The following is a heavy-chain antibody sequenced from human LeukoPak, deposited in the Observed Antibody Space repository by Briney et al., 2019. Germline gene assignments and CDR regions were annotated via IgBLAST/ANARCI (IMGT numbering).Heavy chain of an antibody. CDR3: AKVPRWLVRGVLPDFDY. J-gene: IGHJ4*02. Sequence: GGSLLLSCSASGFTFSSDAMRWVRQAPGKGLEWVSTISGSGDSTYYSDSVKGRLTISRDNSKNTLYQQMDSLRAEDDAVYYCAKVPRWLVRGVLPDFDYWGQGTLVTVSS. CDR1: GFTFSSDA. D-gene: IGHD6-19*01. V-gene: IGHV3-23*01. CDR2: ISGSGDST.